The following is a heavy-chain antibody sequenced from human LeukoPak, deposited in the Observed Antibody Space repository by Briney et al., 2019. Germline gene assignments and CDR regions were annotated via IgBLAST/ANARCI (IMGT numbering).Heavy chain of an antibody. CDR3: ASCIAVAGTFDY. CDR2: ISSSSSYI. V-gene: IGHV3-21*01. Sequence: GGSLRLSCAASGFTFSSYSMNSVRQAPRKGLEWVSSISSSSSYIYYADSVKGRFTISRDNAKNSLYLQMNSLRAEDTAVYYCASCIAVAGTFDYWGQGTLVTVSS. J-gene: IGHJ4*02. D-gene: IGHD6-19*01. CDR1: GFTFSSYS.